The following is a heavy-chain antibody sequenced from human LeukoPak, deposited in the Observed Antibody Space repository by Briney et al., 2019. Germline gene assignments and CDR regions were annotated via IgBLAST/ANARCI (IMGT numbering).Heavy chain of an antibody. D-gene: IGHD1-7*01. CDR2: IWYDGSSK. J-gene: IGHJ6*02. CDR3: ARDLGNWNSRYYYGMDV. V-gene: IGHV3-33*08. CDR1: GFTFSSYG. Sequence: QPGGSLRLSCAASGFTFSSYGMHWVRQAPGKGLEWVAVIWYDGSSKYYADSVKGRFTISRDNSKNTLYLQMNSLRAEDTAVYYCARDLGNWNSRYYYGMDVWGQGTTVTVSS.